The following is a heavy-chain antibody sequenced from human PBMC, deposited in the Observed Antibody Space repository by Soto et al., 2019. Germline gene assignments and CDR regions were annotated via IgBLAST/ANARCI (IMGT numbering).Heavy chain of an antibody. D-gene: IGHD2-2*02. CDR2: IYSGGST. CDR1: GFTVSNNY. V-gene: IGHV3-53*02. Sequence: EVQLVETGGGLIQPGGSLRLSCAASGFTVSNNYMSWVRQAPGKGLEWVSLIYSGGSTFYADSVKGRFTISRDNSKNTPFLQMTSLRAEDTAVYFCATYTSLDYWGQGTLVTVSS. J-gene: IGHJ4*02. CDR3: ATYTSLDY.